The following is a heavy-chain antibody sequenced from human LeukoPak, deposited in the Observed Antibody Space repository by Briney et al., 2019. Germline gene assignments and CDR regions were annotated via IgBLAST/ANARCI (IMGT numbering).Heavy chain of an antibody. CDR3: ARDDGLPGGYCSSTSCYPYGMDV. V-gene: IGHV3-33*01. CDR2: MWYDGSNK. CDR1: GFTFSSYG. Sequence: QPGRSLRLSCAASGFTFSSYGMHWVRQAPGKGLEWVAVMWYDGSNKYYADSVKGRFTISRDNSMNTLYLQMNSLRAEDTAVYYCARDDGLPGGYCSSTSCYPYGMDVWGQGTTVTVSS. J-gene: IGHJ6*02. D-gene: IGHD2-2*01.